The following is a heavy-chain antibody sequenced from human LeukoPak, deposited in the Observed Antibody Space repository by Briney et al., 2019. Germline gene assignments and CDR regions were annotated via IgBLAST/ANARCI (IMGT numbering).Heavy chain of an antibody. D-gene: IGHD2-21*02. Sequence: GGSLRLSCAASGFTFSSYAMSWVRQAPGKGLEWVSAISGSGGSTYYADSVKGRFTISRDNAKNSLYLQMNSLRAEDTAVYYCAREHIVVVTAIPYFDYWGQGTLVTVSS. CDR2: ISGSGGST. J-gene: IGHJ4*02. CDR1: GFTFSSYA. V-gene: IGHV3-23*01. CDR3: AREHIVVVTAIPYFDY.